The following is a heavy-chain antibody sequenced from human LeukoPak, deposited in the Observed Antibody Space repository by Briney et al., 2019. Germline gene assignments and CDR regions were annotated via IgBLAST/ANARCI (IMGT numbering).Heavy chain of an antibody. Sequence: GGSLRLSCAASGFTFNTYAMTWVRQAPGKGLEWVPSISGSAASTYYADSVKGRFTISRDSSKNTLYLQMNSLRAEDTAIYYCARSVRIAANVWGQGTLVTVSS. V-gene: IGHV3-23*01. CDR1: GFTFNTYA. CDR3: ARSVRIAANV. J-gene: IGHJ4*02. D-gene: IGHD6-13*01. CDR2: ISGSAAST.